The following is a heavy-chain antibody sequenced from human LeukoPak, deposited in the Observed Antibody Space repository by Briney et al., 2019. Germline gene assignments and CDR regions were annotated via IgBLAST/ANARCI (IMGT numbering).Heavy chain of an antibody. V-gene: IGHV3-21*01. CDR3: ARAGGSTADFDY. D-gene: IGHD3-16*01. CDR2: ISSSSSYI. J-gene: IGHJ4*02. Sequence: GGSLRLSCAASGFTFSSYSMDWVRQAPGKGLEWVSSISSSSSYIYYADSVKGRFTISRDNAKNSLYLQMNSLRAEDTAVYYCARAGGSTADFDYWGQGTLVTVSS. CDR1: GFTFSSYS.